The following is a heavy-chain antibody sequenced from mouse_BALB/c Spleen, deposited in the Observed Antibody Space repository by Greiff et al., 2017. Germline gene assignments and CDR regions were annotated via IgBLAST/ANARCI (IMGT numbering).Heavy chain of an antibody. Sequence: VQLQQSGAELARPGASVKMSCKASGYTFTSYTMHWVKQRPGQGLEWIGYINPSSGYTNYNQKFKDKVTLTADKSSSTAYMQLSSLTSEDSAVYYCARGGYGSSSWFAYWGQGTLVTVSA. CDR1: GYTFTSYT. CDR2: INPSSGYT. CDR3: ARGGYGSSSWFAY. V-gene: IGHV1-4*01. J-gene: IGHJ3*01. D-gene: IGHD1-1*01.